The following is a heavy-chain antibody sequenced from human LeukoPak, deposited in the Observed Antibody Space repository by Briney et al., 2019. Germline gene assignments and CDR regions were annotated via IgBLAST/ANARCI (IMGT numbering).Heavy chain of an antibody. J-gene: IGHJ3*01. V-gene: IGHV3-53*01. CDR2: IYSGGSA. D-gene: IGHD2-21*02. CDR3: ASHTVVVTATHDAFAF. Sequence: GGSLRLSCAASGFTVSSNYMSWVRQAPGKGLEWVSVIYSGGSAYYADSVKGRFTISRDSSKNTLYLQMNSLRADDTAVYYCASHTVVVTATHDAFAFWGQGTVVTVSS. CDR1: GFTVSSNY.